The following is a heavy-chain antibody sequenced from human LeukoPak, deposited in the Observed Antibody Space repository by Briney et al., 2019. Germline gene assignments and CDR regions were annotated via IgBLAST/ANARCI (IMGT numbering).Heavy chain of an antibody. CDR3: AKGSCSSHICYYFYYMDV. V-gene: IGHV3-23*01. J-gene: IGHJ6*03. Sequence: GGSLRLSCAASGFPLSTYDMTWVRQAPGKALEWVSAIRVTDGSAYYADSVKGRFTISRDNSKNTLYLQMNSLRAEDTAKYYCAKGSCSSHICYYFYYMDVWGKGTTVTVSS. CDR1: GFPLSTYD. D-gene: IGHD2-2*01. CDR2: IRVTDGSA.